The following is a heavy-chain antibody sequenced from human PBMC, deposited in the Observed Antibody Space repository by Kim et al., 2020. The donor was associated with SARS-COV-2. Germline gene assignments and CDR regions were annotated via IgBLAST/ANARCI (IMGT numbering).Heavy chain of an antibody. V-gene: IGHV3-23*01. D-gene: IGHD5-18*01. Sequence: YAGSVKGRFTISRDNSKKTLYLQMNILRAEDTAVYYCAKDRPYTYGSFDYWGQGTLVTVSS. CDR3: AKDRPYTYGSFDY. J-gene: IGHJ4*02.